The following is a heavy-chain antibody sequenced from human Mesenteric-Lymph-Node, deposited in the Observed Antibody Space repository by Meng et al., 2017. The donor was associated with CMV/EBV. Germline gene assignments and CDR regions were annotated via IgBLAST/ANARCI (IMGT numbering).Heavy chain of an antibody. CDR3: ATPLPGYNYVLAH. J-gene: IGHJ4*02. CDR2: INPNNGGT. V-gene: IGHV1-2*02. Sequence: ASVKVSCKASGSTFSDYYIHWVRQAPGQGLEWMGWINPNNGGTKYAQKFQGRVTMTRDTSIGTDYMDLNSLRSDDTALYFCATPLPGYNYVLAHWGQGTLVTVSS. CDR1: GSTFSDYY. D-gene: IGHD5-24*01.